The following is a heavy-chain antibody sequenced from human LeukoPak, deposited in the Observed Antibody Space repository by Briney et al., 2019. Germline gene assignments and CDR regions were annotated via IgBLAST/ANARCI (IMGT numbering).Heavy chain of an antibody. CDR1: GFTFSDYW. J-gene: IGHJ4*02. V-gene: IGHV3-74*01. CDR2: INSGGSRT. Sequence: GGSLRLSCAASGFTFSDYWMHWVRQVPGKGLVWVSRINSGGSRTTYADSVKGRCTISRDNAKNTLYLQMDSLRAEDTGVYYCARSNRADDYWGQGTLVTVSS. D-gene: IGHD1-14*01. CDR3: ARSNRADDY.